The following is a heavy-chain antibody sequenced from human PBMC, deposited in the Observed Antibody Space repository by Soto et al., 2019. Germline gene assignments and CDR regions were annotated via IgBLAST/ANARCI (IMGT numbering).Heavy chain of an antibody. Sequence: QVQLVQSGAEVKKPGASVKVSCKVSGYTLTELSMHWVRQVPGKGLEWMGGFDPEDGETIYAQKFQGRVTMTEDTSTDTAYMELSSLRSEDTGVYYCAADLRWQLQLSKGFDLWGQGTLVTVSS. V-gene: IGHV1-24*01. J-gene: IGHJ5*02. D-gene: IGHD2-15*01. CDR2: FDPEDGET. CDR1: GYTLTELS. CDR3: AADLRWQLQLSKGFDL.